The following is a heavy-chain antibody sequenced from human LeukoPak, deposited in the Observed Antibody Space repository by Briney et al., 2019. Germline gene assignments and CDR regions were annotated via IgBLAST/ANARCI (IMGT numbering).Heavy chain of an antibody. J-gene: IGHJ5*02. CDR3: ARVSTRPNWFDP. D-gene: IGHD2/OR15-2a*01. CDR2: IYTSGST. V-gene: IGHV4-4*07. CDR1: GGSISSYY. Sequence: SETLSLTCTISGGSISSYYWSWIRQPAGKGLEWIGRIYTSGSTNYNPSLKSRVTMSVDTSKNQFSLKLSSVTAADTAVYYCARVSTRPNWFDPWGQGTLVTVSS.